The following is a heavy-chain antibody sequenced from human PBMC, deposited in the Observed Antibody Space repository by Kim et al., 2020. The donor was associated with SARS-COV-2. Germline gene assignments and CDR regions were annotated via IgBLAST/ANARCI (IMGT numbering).Heavy chain of an antibody. CDR1: GYTFTGYY. J-gene: IGHJ5*02. CDR2: INPNSGGT. D-gene: IGHD3-9*01. Sequence: ASVKVSCKASGYTFTGYYMHWVRQAPGQGLEWMGRINPNSGGTNYAQKFQGRVTMTRDTSISTAYMELSRLRSDDTAVYYCARDWGFYYDILTAPWGWFDPWGQGTLVTVSS. V-gene: IGHV1-2*06. CDR3: ARDWGFYYDILTAPWGWFDP.